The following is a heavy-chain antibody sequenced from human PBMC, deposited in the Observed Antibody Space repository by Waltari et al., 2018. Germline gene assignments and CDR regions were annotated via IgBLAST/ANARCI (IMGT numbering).Heavy chain of an antibody. CDR3: ARAAAPGYDYVFDY. CDR1: GYTFTSYD. V-gene: IGHV1-8*03. Sequence: QVQLVQSGAEVKKPGASVKVSCKASGYTFTSYDINWVRQATGQGLEWMGWMKPKGGNTGYAQKFQGRVTITRNTSISTAYMELSSLRSEDTAVYYCARAAAPGYDYVFDYWGQGTLVTVSS. CDR2: MKPKGGNT. J-gene: IGHJ4*02. D-gene: IGHD5-12*01.